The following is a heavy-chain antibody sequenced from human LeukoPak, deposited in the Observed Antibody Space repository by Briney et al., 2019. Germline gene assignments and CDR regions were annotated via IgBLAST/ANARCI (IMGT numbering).Heavy chain of an antibody. CDR2: INHSGST. D-gene: IGHD2-15*01. Sequence: SETLSLTCAVYGGSFSGYYWSWIRRPPGKGLEWIGEINHSGSTNYNPSLKSRVTISVDTSKNQFSLKLSSVTAADTAVYYCARGHHSALGYCSGGSCFLDYWGQGTLVTVSS. V-gene: IGHV4-34*01. J-gene: IGHJ4*02. CDR3: ARGHHSALGYCSGGSCFLDY. CDR1: GGSFSGYY.